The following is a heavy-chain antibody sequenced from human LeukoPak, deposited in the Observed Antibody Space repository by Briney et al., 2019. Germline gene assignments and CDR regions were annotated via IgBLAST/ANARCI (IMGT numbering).Heavy chain of an antibody. Sequence: ASVKVSCKASGYTFTGYYMHWVRQAPGQGLEWMGWINPNSGGTNYAQKFQGRVTMTRDTSISTAYMELSRLRSDDTAVYYCAGVRDEELLSAEYFQHWGQGTLVTVSS. CDR1: GYTFTGYY. CDR3: AGVRDEELLSAEYFQH. J-gene: IGHJ1*01. D-gene: IGHD1-26*01. V-gene: IGHV1-2*02. CDR2: INPNSGGT.